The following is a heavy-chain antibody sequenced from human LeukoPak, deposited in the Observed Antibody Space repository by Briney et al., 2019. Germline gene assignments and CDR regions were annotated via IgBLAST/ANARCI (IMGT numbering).Heavy chain of an antibody. Sequence: GGSLRLSCTASGFTFDDYAMHWVRQAPGKGLEWVSGISWNRGSIGYADSVKGRFTISRDNAKNSLYLQMNSLRGEDTALYYCAKSIGRLNYFGAYYFDYWGQGTLVTVSS. CDR3: AKSIGRLNYFGAYYFDY. D-gene: IGHD2/OR15-2a*01. CDR1: GFTFDDYA. V-gene: IGHV3-9*01. J-gene: IGHJ4*02. CDR2: ISWNRGSI.